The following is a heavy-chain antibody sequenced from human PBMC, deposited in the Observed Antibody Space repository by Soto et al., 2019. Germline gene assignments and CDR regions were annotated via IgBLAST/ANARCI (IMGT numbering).Heavy chain of an antibody. V-gene: IGHV4-39*01. J-gene: IGHJ4*02. D-gene: IGHD2-2*01. CDR1: GGSVGSSGHY. CDR3: ARHTSRGYSSSWFFDD. CDR2: SYYSAGS. Sequence: QLQLQESGPGLVKPTETLSLICNVSGGSVGSSGHYWGWIRQAPGKGLEWIVRSYYSAGSYYNPSLKTRVTTSMDASTNQFSLTMTSVTAADTAVYYCARHTSRGYSSSWFFDDWGQGTLVTVSS.